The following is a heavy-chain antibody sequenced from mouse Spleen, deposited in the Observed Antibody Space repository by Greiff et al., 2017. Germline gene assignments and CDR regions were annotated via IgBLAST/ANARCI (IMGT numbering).Heavy chain of an antibody. Sequence: EVKLMESGPVLVKPGASVKMSCKASGYTFTDYYMNWVKQSHGKSLEWIGVINPYNGGTSYNQKFKGKATLTVDKSSSTAYMELNSLTSEYSAVYYCARAPQGLYYFDYWGQGTTLTVSS. CDR2: INPYNGGT. J-gene: IGHJ2*01. D-gene: IGHD3-2*02. V-gene: IGHV1-19*01. CDR3: ARAPQGLYYFDY. CDR1: GYTFTDYY.